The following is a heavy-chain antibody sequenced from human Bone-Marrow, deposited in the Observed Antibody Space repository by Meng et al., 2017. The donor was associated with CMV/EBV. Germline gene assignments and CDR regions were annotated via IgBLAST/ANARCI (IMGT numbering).Heavy chain of an antibody. D-gene: IGHD6-13*01. J-gene: IGHJ5*02. CDR1: GGSVSSGSYY. CDR3: AREGIAAAAFFDP. V-gene: IGHV4-61*01. Sequence: SETLSLTCTVSGGSVSSGSYYWSWIRQPPGKGLEWIGYIYYSGSTNYNPSLKSRVTISVDTSKNQFSLKLSSVTAADTAVYYCAREGIAAAAFFDPWGQGTRVTGSS. CDR2: IYYSGST.